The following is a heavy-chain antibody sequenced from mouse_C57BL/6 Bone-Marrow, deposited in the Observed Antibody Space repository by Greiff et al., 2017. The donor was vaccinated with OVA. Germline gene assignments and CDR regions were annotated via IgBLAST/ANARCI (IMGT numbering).Heavy chain of an antibody. CDR1: GFTFSDYG. CDR2: ISNLAYSI. Sequence: EVHLVESGGGLVQPGGSLKLSCAASGFTFSDYGMAWVRQAPRKGPELVAFISNLAYSIYYADTVTGRFTISRENAKNTLYLEMSSLRSEDTAMYYCARVCNYYAMDYWGQGTSVTVSS. D-gene: IGHD6-1*01. CDR3: ARVCNYYAMDY. V-gene: IGHV5-15*01. J-gene: IGHJ4*01.